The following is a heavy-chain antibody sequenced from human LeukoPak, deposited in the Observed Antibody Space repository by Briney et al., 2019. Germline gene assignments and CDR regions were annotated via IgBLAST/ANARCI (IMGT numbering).Heavy chain of an antibody. CDR2: IYYSGST. Sequence: PSETLSLTCTVSGGSISSSSYYWGWIRQPPGKGLEWIGSIYYSGSTYYNPSLKSRVTISVDTSKNQFSLKLSSVTAADTAVYYCATQTVSIAARPSVFIWWGQGTLVTVSS. V-gene: IGHV4-39*07. CDR3: ATQTVSIAARPSVFIW. CDR1: GGSISSSSYY. J-gene: IGHJ4*02. D-gene: IGHD6-6*01.